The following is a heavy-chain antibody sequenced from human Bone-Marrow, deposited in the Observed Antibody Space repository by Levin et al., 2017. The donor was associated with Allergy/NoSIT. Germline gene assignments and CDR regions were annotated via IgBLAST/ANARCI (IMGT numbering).Heavy chain of an antibody. D-gene: IGHD1-26*01. CDR1: GFICDDYA. Sequence: GGSLRLSCAVSGFICDDYAMHWVRQAPGKGLEWVSGIYCISGTTGYADSVKGRFTISRDNAKNSLYLQMNGLRVEDTALYYCVKDNSPGGADSWGQGTLVTVSS. J-gene: IGHJ4*02. CDR2: IYCISGTT. CDR3: VKDNSPGGADS. V-gene: IGHV3-9*01.